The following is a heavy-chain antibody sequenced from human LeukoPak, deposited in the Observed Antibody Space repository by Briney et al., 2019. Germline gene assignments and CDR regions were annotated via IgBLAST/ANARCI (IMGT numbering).Heavy chain of an antibody. J-gene: IGHJ4*02. CDR2: IWYDGSSK. Sequence: GGSLRLSCEASGFTFSSYWMHWVRQAPGKGLEWVALIWYDGSSKSYPDSVKGRFSISRDNSKNTLYLQMNSLRAEDTAVYYCARYVGGGNSGGFDYWGQGTLVTVSS. D-gene: IGHD4-23*01. CDR3: ARYVGGGNSGGFDY. CDR1: GFTFSSYW. V-gene: IGHV3-33*08.